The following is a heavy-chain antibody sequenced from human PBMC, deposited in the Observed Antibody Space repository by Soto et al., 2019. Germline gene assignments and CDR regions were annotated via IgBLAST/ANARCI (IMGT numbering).Heavy chain of an antibody. CDR3: ARVFYSVAGTGGLDY. J-gene: IGHJ4*02. D-gene: IGHD6-19*01. CDR1: GFTFSSYS. Sequence: EVQLVESGGGLVQPGGSLRLSCAASGFTFSSYSMNWVRQAPGKGLEWVSYISSSSSTIYYADSVKGRFTISRDNAKNSLKQQMNSLIDEDTAVYYCARVFYSVAGTGGLDYWGQGTLVT. CDR2: ISSSSSTI. V-gene: IGHV3-48*02.